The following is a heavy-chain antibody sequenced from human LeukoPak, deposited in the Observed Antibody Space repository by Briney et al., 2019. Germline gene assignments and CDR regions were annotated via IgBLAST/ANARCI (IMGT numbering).Heavy chain of an antibody. J-gene: IGHJ6*03. Sequence: SETLSLTCTVSGGSISSYYWSWIRQPPGKGLEWIGYIYYSGSTNYNPSLKSRVTISVDTSKNQFSLKLSSVTAADTAVYYCARTGTKGPVFYYYMDVWGKGTTVTVSS. D-gene: IGHD4-11*01. V-gene: IGHV4-59*01. CDR1: GGSISSYY. CDR3: ARTGTKGPVFYYYMDV. CDR2: IYYSGST.